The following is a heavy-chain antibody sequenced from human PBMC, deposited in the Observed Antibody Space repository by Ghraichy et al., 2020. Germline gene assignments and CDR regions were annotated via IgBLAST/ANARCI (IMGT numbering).Heavy chain of an antibody. V-gene: IGHV4-59*01. CDR1: GGSISTYY. CDR2: IYYSKTT. Sequence: SETLSLTCTVSGGSISTYYWPWIRQPPGKGLEWIGYIYYSKTTNYSPSLKSRISISADTSKNQFSLNLSSVTAADTAVYYCARAPHYTEPIWYFDLWGRGTLVTVSS. J-gene: IGHJ2*01. CDR3: ARAPHYTEPIWYFDL. D-gene: IGHD3-3*01.